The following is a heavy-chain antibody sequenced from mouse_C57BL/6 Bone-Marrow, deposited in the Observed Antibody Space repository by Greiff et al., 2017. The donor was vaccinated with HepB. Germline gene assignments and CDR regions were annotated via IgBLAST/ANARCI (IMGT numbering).Heavy chain of an antibody. J-gene: IGHJ3*01. CDR2: IYPRSGNT. CDR1: GYTFTSYG. CDR3: AIYDYGYDEGLAY. V-gene: IGHV1-81*01. D-gene: IGHD2-2*01. Sequence: VKLQQSGAELARPGASVKLSCKASGYTFTSYGISWVKQRTGQGLEWIGEIYPRSGNTYYNEKFKGKATLTADKSSSTAYMELRSLTSEDSAVYFCAIYDYGYDEGLAYWGQGTLVTVSA.